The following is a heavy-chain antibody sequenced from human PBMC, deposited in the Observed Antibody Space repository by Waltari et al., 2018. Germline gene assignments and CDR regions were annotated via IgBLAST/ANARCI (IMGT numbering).Heavy chain of an antibody. CDR1: GFTFSSYA. D-gene: IGHD6-19*01. J-gene: IGHJ6*02. CDR2: ISGSGVST. V-gene: IGHV3-23*01. CDR3: AKDLTGSRYSSGWYPRDYYYYGMDV. Sequence: EVQLLESGGGLVQPGGSLRLSCAASGFTFSSYAMSWVRQAPGKGLEWVSAISGSGVSTYYADSVKGRFTISRDNSKNTLYLQMNSLRAEDTAVYYCAKDLTGSRYSSGWYPRDYYYYGMDVWGQGTTVTVSS.